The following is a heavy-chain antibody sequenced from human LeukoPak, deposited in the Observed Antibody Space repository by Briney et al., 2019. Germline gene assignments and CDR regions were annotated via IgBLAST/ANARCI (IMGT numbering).Heavy chain of an antibody. D-gene: IGHD2-8*01. Sequence: GGSLRLSCAASGFTFNRYWMQWVRQAPGQGLVWVSHITSDGGSTSYADSVKGRFTTSRGNAKSTLYLQMNSLRAEDTAVYYCVRDKYGVDYWGQGTLVTISS. V-gene: IGHV3-74*01. J-gene: IGHJ4*02. CDR2: ITSDGGST. CDR1: GFTFNRYW. CDR3: VRDKYGVDY.